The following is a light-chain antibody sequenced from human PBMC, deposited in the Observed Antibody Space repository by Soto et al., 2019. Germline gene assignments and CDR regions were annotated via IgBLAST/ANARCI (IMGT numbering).Light chain of an antibody. CDR1: QDLSNY. Sequence: DIQMTQSPSSLSASVGDRVTITCRASQDLSNYLAWYQQKPGKVPKLLIYDASSLQSGVPPRFSGSRSGTDFTLTISSLQPEDFAPYYCQKYDSVPYTFGQGTKLDIK. V-gene: IGKV1-27*01. CDR3: QKYDSVPYT. CDR2: DAS. J-gene: IGKJ2*01.